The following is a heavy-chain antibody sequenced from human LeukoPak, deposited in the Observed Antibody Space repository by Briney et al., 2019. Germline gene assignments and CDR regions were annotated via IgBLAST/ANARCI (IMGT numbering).Heavy chain of an antibody. CDR1: GGSISSAAYY. V-gene: IGHV4-31*03. CDR2: IYYSGNT. Sequence: PSETLSLTCTVSGGSISSAAYYWSWIRQHPGKGLEWVGHIYYSGNTYYNESLKSRVMISVDTSKNQFSLKVSSVTAADTAIYYCARYCLLDYYGMDVWGQGATVTVSS. J-gene: IGHJ6*02. CDR3: ARYCLLDYYGMDV. D-gene: IGHD2-21*02.